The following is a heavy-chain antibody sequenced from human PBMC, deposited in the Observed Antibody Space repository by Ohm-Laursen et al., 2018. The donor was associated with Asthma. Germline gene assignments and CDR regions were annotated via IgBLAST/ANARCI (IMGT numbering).Heavy chain of an antibody. Sequence: SLRLSCTASGFTFSSYAMRWVRQAPGKGLEWVSAISGSAGSTYYADSVKGRFTISRDNSKNTLYLQMNSLRAEDTAVYYCAKRITIVGVVTNYYYGMDVWGQGTTVTVSS. CDR1: GFTFSSYA. CDR3: AKRITIVGVVTNYYYGMDV. V-gene: IGHV3-23*01. D-gene: IGHD3-3*01. CDR2: ISGSAGST. J-gene: IGHJ6*02.